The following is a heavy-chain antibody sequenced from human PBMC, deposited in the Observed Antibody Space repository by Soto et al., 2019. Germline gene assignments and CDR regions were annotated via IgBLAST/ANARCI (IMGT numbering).Heavy chain of an antibody. CDR1: GGTFSSYA. D-gene: IGHD6-13*01. CDR3: VIAAAGMYYYYYGMDV. V-gene: IGHV1-69*01. CDR2: IIPIFGTA. J-gene: IGHJ6*02. Sequence: QVQLVQSGAEVKKPGSSVKVSCKASGGTFSSYAISWVRQAPGQGLEWMGGIIPIFGTANYAQKFQGRVTITADESTSTAYMELSSLRAEDTAVYYCVIAAAGMYYYYYGMDVWGQGTTVTVSS.